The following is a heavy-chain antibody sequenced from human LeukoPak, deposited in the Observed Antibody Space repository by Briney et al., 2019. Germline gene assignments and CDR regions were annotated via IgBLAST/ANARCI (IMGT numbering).Heavy chain of an antibody. J-gene: IGHJ4*02. Sequence: SETLSLTCTVSSYSISSGYYWGWIRQPPGKGLEWIGSIYHSGSTYYNPSLKSRVTISVDTSKNQFSLKLSSVAAADTAVYYCANDASYYDSSGLDYWGQGTLVTVSS. CDR1: SYSISSGYY. V-gene: IGHV4-38-2*02. D-gene: IGHD3-22*01. CDR3: ANDASYYDSSGLDY. CDR2: IYHSGST.